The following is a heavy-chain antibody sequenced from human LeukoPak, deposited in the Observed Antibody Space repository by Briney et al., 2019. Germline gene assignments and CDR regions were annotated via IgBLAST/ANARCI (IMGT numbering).Heavy chain of an antibody. V-gene: IGHV1-2*04. D-gene: IGHD3-22*01. CDR1: GYSFADYY. J-gene: IGHJ4*02. CDR2: INPFSGGT. CDR3: ARGGYDLDY. Sequence: ASVKVSCKASGYSFADYYIHWVRQAPGQGLEWMGWINPFSGGTKYAQKFQGWVTMTRDTSISTAYMELSRLTSDDTAVYYCARGGYDLDYWGQGTLVTVSS.